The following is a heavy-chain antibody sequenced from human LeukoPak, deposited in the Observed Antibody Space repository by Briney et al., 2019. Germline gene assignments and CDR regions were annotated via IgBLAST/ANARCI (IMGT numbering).Heavy chain of an antibody. Sequence: GGSLRLSCAASGFTFSSYGMHWVRQAPAKGLEWVAFIWHDGRKKYYADSATGRFTISRDNSKNPLYLQMNSLRGEDTAVYYCARDSSYGDSPGYYFDYWGQGTLVTVSS. CDR3: ARDSSYGDSPGYYFDY. D-gene: IGHD4-17*01. J-gene: IGHJ4*02. CDR2: IWHDGRKK. CDR1: GFTFSSYG. V-gene: IGHV3-33*01.